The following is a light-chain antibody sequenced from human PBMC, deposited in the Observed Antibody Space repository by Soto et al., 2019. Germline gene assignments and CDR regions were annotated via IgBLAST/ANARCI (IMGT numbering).Light chain of an antibody. CDR2: AAS. CDR1: QGISTY. V-gene: IGKV1-39*01. J-gene: IGKJ1*01. Sequence: DIQMTESPSSLSASVGDRVTITCRASQGISTYLNWYQQTPGKAPKPLIYAASSLQSGVPSRFSGSGSETDFTLTITSLKPEDFATYSCQQSYSTTWTFGQGTKVDIK. CDR3: QQSYSTTWT.